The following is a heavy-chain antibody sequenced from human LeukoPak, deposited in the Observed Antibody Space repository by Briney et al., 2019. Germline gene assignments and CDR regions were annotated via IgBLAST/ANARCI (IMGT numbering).Heavy chain of an antibody. CDR3: ASLWFGEPSSFDY. V-gene: IGHV4-38-2*01. J-gene: IGHJ4*02. Sequence: PSETLSLTCAVSGYSISSGYYWAWIRQPPGKGLEWIGSIYHSGSTYYNPSLKSRVTISVDTSKNQFSLKLSSVTAADTAVYCCASLWFGEPSSFDYWGQGTLVTVSS. D-gene: IGHD3-10*01. CDR2: IYHSGST. CDR1: GYSISSGYY.